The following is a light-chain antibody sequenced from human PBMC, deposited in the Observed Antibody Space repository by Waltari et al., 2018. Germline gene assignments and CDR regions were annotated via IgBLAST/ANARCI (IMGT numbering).Light chain of an antibody. CDR2: DVS. CDR1: SSDIGAYAF. V-gene: IGLV2-11*01. CDR3: CSYAGDYTGV. J-gene: IGLJ1*01. Sequence: QSALTQPRSVSGSPRQSVTLSCTGTSSDIGAYAFVSWYQQHPGKAPKLIISDVSRRPSGVPDRFSGSKSGNTASLTISGLQAEDEADYYCCSYAGDYTGVFGSGTKVTVL.